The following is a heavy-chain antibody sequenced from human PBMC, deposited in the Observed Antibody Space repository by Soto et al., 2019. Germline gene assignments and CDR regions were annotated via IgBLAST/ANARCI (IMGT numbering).Heavy chain of an antibody. D-gene: IGHD2-8*01. CDR2: INPNNGDT. V-gene: IGHV1-2*02. J-gene: IGHJ4*02. Sequence: SVKVSCKASGYIFTAYYLHWVRQAPGQGLEWMGWINPNNGDTHYAPNFWRRVIMTRDTSISKAYMELSRLKSDDTAVFYCAIRDGLNSWGQGTLVTVSS. CDR3: AIRDGLNS. CDR1: GYIFTAYY.